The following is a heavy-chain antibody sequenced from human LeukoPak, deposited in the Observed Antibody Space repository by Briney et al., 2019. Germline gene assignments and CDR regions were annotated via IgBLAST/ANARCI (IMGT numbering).Heavy chain of an antibody. Sequence: GGSLRLSCAASGFTVSSNYMSWVRQAPGKGLEWVSVIYSGGSTYYADSVKGRFTIPRDNSKNTLYLQMNSLRAEDTAVYYCARDKSYDSSGSYIFDYWGQGTLVAVSS. V-gene: IGHV3-53*05. J-gene: IGHJ4*02. CDR1: GFTVSSNY. CDR2: IYSGGST. CDR3: ARDKSYDSSGSYIFDY. D-gene: IGHD3-22*01.